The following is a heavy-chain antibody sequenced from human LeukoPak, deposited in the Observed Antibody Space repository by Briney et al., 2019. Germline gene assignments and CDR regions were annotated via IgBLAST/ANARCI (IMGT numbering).Heavy chain of an antibody. Sequence: GGSLRLSCAASGFTFSGYWMSWVRQAPGKGLEWVATIKQDASEKTYVDSVEGRFTSSRDNAKSSLFLQMDSMRAEDTAVYYCARFGMDAAIDYWGQGTLVTVSS. J-gene: IGHJ4*02. CDR2: IKQDASEK. CDR1: GFTFSGYW. CDR3: ARFGMDAAIDY. D-gene: IGHD2-15*01. V-gene: IGHV3-7*01.